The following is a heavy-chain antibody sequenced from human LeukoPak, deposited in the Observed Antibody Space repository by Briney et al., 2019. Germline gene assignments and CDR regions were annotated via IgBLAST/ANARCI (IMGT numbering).Heavy chain of an antibody. CDR1: GYTFTSYY. V-gene: IGHV1-46*01. CDR3: ARHRAVAGSNYFDY. D-gene: IGHD6-19*01. J-gene: IGHJ4*02. CDR2: INPSGGST. Sequence: ASVKVSCKASGYTFTSYYMHWVRQAPGQGLEWMGIINPSGGSTSYAQKFQGRVTITADRSTSTAYMELSSLRSEDTAVYYCARHRAVAGSNYFDYWGQGTLVTVSS.